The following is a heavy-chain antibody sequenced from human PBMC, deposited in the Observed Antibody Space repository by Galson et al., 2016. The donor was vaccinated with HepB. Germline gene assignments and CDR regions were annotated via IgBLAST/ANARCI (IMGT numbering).Heavy chain of an antibody. V-gene: IGHV3-23*01. CDR2: ISGDGITT. Sequence: SLRLSCAASGFTFSGYAMTWVRQTPGKGPEWVSSISGDGITTYYADSVKGRFTISRDNSQNTLYLQMNTLRAEDTARYYCARASGSYFHWYFDLWGRGTLVTVSS. J-gene: IGHJ2*01. D-gene: IGHD1-26*01. CDR3: ARASGSYFHWYFDL. CDR1: GFTFSGYA.